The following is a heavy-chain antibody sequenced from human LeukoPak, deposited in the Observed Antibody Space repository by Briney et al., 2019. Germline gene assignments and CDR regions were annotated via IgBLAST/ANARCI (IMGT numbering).Heavy chain of an antibody. V-gene: IGHV1-69*13. CDR1: GGTFSSYA. J-gene: IGHJ6*02. CDR3: ARAYYDSSGSDYYGMDV. Sequence: SVKVSCKASGGTFSSYAISWVRQAPGQGLEWMGVIIPIFGTANYAQKFQGRVTITADESTSTAYMELSSLRSEDTAVYYCARAYYDSSGSDYYGMDVWGQGTTVTVSS. D-gene: IGHD3-22*01. CDR2: IIPIFGTA.